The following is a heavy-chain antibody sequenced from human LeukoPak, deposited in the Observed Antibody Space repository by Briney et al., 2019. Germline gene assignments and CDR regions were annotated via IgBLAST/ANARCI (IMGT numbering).Heavy chain of an antibody. Sequence: ASVKVSCKASGGTFSSYAISWVRQAPGQGLEWMGGIIPIFGTANYAQKFQGRVTITADESTSTAYMELSSLRSEDTAVYYCATGEGYCSGGSCYYFDYWGQGTLVTVSP. CDR2: IIPIFGTA. D-gene: IGHD2-15*01. CDR3: ATGEGYCSGGSCYYFDY. CDR1: GGTFSSYA. J-gene: IGHJ4*02. V-gene: IGHV1-69*01.